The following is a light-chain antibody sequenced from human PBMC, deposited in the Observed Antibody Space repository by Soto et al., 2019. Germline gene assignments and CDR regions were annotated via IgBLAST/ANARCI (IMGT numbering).Light chain of an antibody. J-gene: IGLJ7*01. CDR2: DVS. Sequence: QSALTQPRSVSGSPGQSVTISCTGTSSDIGSYNYVSWYQQHPGKAPKLMIYDVSKRPSGVPDRFSGSKSGNTASLTISGLQTEDGAAYYCCTYAGSYLWVFGGGTQLTVL. CDR1: SSDIGSYNY. CDR3: CTYAGSYLWV. V-gene: IGLV2-11*01.